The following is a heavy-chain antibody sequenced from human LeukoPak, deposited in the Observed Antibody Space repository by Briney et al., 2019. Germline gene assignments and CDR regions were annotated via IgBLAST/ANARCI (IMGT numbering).Heavy chain of an antibody. CDR2: VNPKSGDT. CDR1: GYTFTNYA. J-gene: IGHJ4*02. Sequence: ASVKVSCKASGYTFTNYAMNWVRQAPGQGLEWMGWVNPKSGDTDYAQKFKDRVTMTRDTSITTAYMELTRLTSDDTAVYYCARVQGYCSDGRCLFWGQGTLVTVSS. D-gene: IGHD2-15*01. V-gene: IGHV1-2*02. CDR3: ARVQGYCSDGRCLF.